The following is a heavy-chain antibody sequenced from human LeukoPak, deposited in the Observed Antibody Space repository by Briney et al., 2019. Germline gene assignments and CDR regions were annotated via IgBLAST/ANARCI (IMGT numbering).Heavy chain of an antibody. CDR3: ARVAGITMIVVLQSDSFDI. CDR1: GGSISSSSYY. J-gene: IGHJ3*02. V-gene: IGHV4-39*07. D-gene: IGHD3-22*01. Sequence: SETLSLTCTVSGGSISSSSYYWGWIRQPSGKGLEWIGSISFSGSTYYNPSLKSRVAISVDTSKNQFSLKLSYVTAADTSVYYFARVAGITMIVVLQSDSFDIWGQGTLVTVSS. CDR2: ISFSGST.